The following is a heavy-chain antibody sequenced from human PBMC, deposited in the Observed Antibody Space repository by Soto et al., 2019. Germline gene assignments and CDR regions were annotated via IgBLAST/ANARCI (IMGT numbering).Heavy chain of an antibody. D-gene: IGHD2-2*01. J-gene: IGHJ4*02. V-gene: IGHV4-34*01. CDR3: ARGIGYCSSLNCYSSRRLRFDS. CDR2: VNHSGTT. CDR1: GGSFSGYY. Sequence: QVQLQQWGAGLLKPSETLSLTCAVYGGSFSGYYWTWIRQSPEKGLEWIGEVNHSGTTYYNPSLKTRVTISVHTPKNQFYMKMSSVTAADTAVYYCARGIGYCSSLNCYSSRRLRFDSWGQGTLVTVSS.